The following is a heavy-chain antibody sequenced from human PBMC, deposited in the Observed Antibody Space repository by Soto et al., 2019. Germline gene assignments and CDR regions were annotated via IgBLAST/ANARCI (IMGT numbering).Heavy chain of an antibody. CDR3: AKEGYCSGGSCLGFDY. Sequence: PGGSLRLSCAASGFTFSSYAMSWVLQAPGKGLEWVSAMSGSGGSTYYADSVKGRFTISRDNSKNTLYLQMNSLRAEDTAVYYCAKEGYCSGGSCLGFDYWGQGTLVTVSS. CDR2: MSGSGGST. J-gene: IGHJ4*02. D-gene: IGHD2-15*01. V-gene: IGHV3-23*01. CDR1: GFTFSSYA.